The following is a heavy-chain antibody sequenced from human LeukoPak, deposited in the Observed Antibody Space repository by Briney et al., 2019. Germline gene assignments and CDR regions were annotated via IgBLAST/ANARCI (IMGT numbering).Heavy chain of an antibody. J-gene: IGHJ6*03. CDR2: VGGGNDI. CDR3: AKDRGHCTNGVCHNYYYMDV. V-gene: IGHV3-23*01. D-gene: IGHD2-8*01. Sequence: GGCLRLSCAASGFTFNIYGMSWVRQAPGKGLEWVSSVGGGNDIYYADSVKGRFTGSRDNSKNTLYLEMYSLRAEDTAVYYCAKDRGHCTNGVCHNYYYMDVWGKGTTVTVSS. CDR1: GFTFNIYG.